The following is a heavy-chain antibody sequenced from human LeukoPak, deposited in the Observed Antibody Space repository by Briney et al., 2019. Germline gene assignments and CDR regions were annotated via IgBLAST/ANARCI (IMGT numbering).Heavy chain of an antibody. D-gene: IGHD4/OR15-4a*01. Sequence: GGSLRLSCAVSGFTVSSNSMSWVRQAPGKGLEWVSFIYSDNTHYSDSVKGRFTISRDNSKNTLYLQMNSLRAEDTAVYYCARRAGAYSHPYDYWGQGTLVTVSS. J-gene: IGHJ4*02. CDR1: GFTVSSNS. V-gene: IGHV3-53*01. CDR2: IYSDNT. CDR3: ARRAGAYSHPYDY.